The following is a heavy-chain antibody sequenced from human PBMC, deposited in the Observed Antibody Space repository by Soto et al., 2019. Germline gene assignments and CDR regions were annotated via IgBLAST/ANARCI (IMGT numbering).Heavy chain of an antibody. D-gene: IGHD3-10*01. CDR2: ISWNGAAT. CDR3: ANLPLYGSGFDC. V-gene: IGHV3-9*01. Sequence: EAQLVESGGGLVQPGRSLRLSCVASGFTFDDYAIHWVGQAPGKGLEWVSGISWNGAATGYADSVKGRFTISRDNAKNSLYLQMSSLRTEDTAIYYCANLPLYGSGFDCWGQGTLVTVSS. CDR1: GFTFDDYA. J-gene: IGHJ4*02.